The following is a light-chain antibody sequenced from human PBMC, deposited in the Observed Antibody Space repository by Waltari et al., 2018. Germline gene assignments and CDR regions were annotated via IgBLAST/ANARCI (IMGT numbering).Light chain of an antibody. J-gene: IGLJ3*02. V-gene: IGLV8-61*01. Sequence: QTVVTQEPSFSVSPGGTVTLTCGLGSGSVTSRSYPRWYQPPPGQAPRTLIYNTNLRSSGVPARFSGSILGNKAALTITGAQADDDSDYYCVLYMGSGIWVFGGGTKLTVL. CDR3: VLYMGSGIWV. CDR2: NTN. CDR1: SGSVTSRSY.